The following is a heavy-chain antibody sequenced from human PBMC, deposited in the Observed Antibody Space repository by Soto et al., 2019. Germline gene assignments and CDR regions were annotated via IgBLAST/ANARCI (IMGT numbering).Heavy chain of an antibody. CDR2: ISWNSGSI. J-gene: IGHJ4*02. D-gene: IGHD6-6*01. V-gene: IGHV3-9*01. CDR1: GFTFDDYA. Sequence: GGSLRLSCAASGFTFDDYAMHWVRQAPGKGLEWVSGISWNSGSIGYADSVKGRFTISRDNAKNSLYLQMNSLRAEDKALYYCAKVGQYSSSSEWYFDYWGQGALVTVSS. CDR3: AKVGQYSSSSEWYFDY.